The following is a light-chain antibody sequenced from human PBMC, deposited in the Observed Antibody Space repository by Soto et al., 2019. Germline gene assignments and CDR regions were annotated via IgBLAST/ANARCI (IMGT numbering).Light chain of an antibody. V-gene: IGLV2-14*01. CDR1: GSDVCGYNY. Sequence: QSALTQPASVSGSPGQSITISCTGTGSDVCGYNYVSWYQQHPGKAPKLMIYEVSNRPSGVSNRFSGSKSGNTASLTISGLQAEDEADYYCSSYTSSSSLKWVFGGGTQLTVL. CDR2: EVS. J-gene: IGLJ3*02. CDR3: SSYTSSSSLKWV.